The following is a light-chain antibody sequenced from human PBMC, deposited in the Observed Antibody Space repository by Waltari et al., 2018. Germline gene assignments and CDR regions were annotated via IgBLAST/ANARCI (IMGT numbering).Light chain of an antibody. CDR2: TTS. V-gene: IGKV1D-16*01. CDR3: QQYNSYPLT. Sequence: DIQMTQSPSSLSTSVGDRVTITWRASQNINSCLAWYQQKPEKAPKPLIYTTSSLQSGVPSRFSGSVSGTDFTLTISSLQPEDFATYYCQQYNSYPLTFGGGTKVELK. CDR1: QNINSC. J-gene: IGKJ4*01.